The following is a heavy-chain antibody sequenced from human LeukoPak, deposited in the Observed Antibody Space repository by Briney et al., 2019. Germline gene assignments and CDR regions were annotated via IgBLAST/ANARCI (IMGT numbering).Heavy chain of an antibody. CDR3: ATGPSITIFGVVKYYYYGMDV. J-gene: IGHJ6*02. V-gene: IGHV1-24*01. D-gene: IGHD3-3*01. CDR2: FDPEDGET. CDR1: GYTLTELS. Sequence: ASVKVSCKVSGYTLTELSMHWVRQAPGKGLEWMGGFDPEDGETIYAQKFQGRVTMTEDTSTDTAYMELSSLRSEDTAVYYCATGPSITIFGVVKYYYYGMDVWGQGTTVTASS.